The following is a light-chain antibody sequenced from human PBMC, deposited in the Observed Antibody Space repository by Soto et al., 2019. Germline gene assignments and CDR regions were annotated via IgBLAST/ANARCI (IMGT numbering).Light chain of an antibody. CDR2: GAS. CDR1: QSISSY. V-gene: IGKV3-20*01. Sequence: PATLSVSPGERASLSCRASQSISSYLAWYQQKPGQAPRLLIYGASSRATGIPDRFSGSGSGTDFTLTISRLEPEDFAVYYCQKYGSSPWKFGQGTKVDIK. J-gene: IGKJ1*01. CDR3: QKYGSSPWK.